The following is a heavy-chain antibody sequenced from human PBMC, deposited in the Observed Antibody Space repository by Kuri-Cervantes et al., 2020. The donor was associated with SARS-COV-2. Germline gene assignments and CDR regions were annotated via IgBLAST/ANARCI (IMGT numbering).Heavy chain of an antibody. CDR2: ISWDSGSI. CDR3: AKPHEPGISGSLSPFDF. Sequence: GGSLRLSCAASGFTLDDYAMHWVRQAPGKGLEWVSFISWDSGSINYADSVKGRFIISRDNSKNCLYLQMNSLRAEDTALYYCAKPHEPGISGSLSPFDFWGQGTMVTVSS. V-gene: IGHV3-43D*03. J-gene: IGHJ3*01. CDR1: GFTLDDYA. D-gene: IGHD3-3*01.